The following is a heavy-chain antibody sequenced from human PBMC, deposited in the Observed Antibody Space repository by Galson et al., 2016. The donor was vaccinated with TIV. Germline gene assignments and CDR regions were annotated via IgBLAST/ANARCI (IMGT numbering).Heavy chain of an antibody. CDR2: IYESGTT. CDR3: MREGSTVTMHHYFGMDV. CDR1: TETLSGYY. D-gene: IGHD4-17*01. J-gene: IGHJ6*02. Sequence: ETLSLTCGVYTETLSGYYWSWIHQTPGKGLQWIGSIYESGTTYSNPSLKSRLTLSVDTSKNQFSLKLSSVTAADTAVYYCMREGSTVTMHHYFGMDVWGQGTSVTVSS. V-gene: IGHV4-34*01.